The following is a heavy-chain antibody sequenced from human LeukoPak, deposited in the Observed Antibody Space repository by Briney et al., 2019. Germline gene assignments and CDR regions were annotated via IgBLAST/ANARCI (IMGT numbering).Heavy chain of an antibody. CDR2: MNPDSGDT. Sequence: VASVKVYCKASGYTFTNYDINWVRQTAGQGLEWMGWMNPDSGDTGYAQKFQGRLTITIYTSIRTAYMELSSLKSEDTAVYYCARAPGLWGCKSTSCQDYWGQGTLVTVSS. CDR3: ARAPGLWGCKSTSCQDY. CDR1: GYTFTNYD. D-gene: IGHD2-2*01. J-gene: IGHJ4*02. V-gene: IGHV1-8*03.